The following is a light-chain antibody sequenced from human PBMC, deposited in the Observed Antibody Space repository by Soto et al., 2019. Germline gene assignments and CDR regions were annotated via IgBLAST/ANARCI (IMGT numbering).Light chain of an antibody. CDR2: EVT. CDR1: SSDVGSYNY. Sequence: QSALTQPPSASGSPGQSVTISCTGTSSDVGSYNYVSWYQQHPAQAPKLMLYEVTKRPSGVPDRFSGSKSGNTASLTVAGLQAEDEADYYCSLYVDNKNLLFGGGTKLTVL. J-gene: IGLJ2*01. CDR3: SLYVDNKNLL. V-gene: IGLV2-8*01.